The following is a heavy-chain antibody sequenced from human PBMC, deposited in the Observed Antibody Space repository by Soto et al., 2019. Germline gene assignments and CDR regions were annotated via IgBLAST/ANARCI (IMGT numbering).Heavy chain of an antibody. CDR2: ISVSGGST. Sequence: LXLSCAASGFTFNNYALTWVRQAPGKGLEWVSTISVSGGSTHYADSVKGRFTISRDNSKKTLYLQMHSLRAEDTAVYYCAKGLYYYDSSGYRLFDYWGQGTQVTVSS. D-gene: IGHD3-22*01. V-gene: IGHV3-23*01. CDR1: GFTFNNYA. CDR3: AKGLYYYDSSGYRLFDY. J-gene: IGHJ4*02.